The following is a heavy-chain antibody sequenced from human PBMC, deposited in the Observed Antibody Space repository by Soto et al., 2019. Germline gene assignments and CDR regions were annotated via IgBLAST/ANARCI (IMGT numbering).Heavy chain of an antibody. D-gene: IGHD6-13*01. CDR1: GGSISGTTYS. J-gene: IGHJ4*02. V-gene: IGHV4-30-2*01. CDR2: IYDSGNT. CDR3: ARGQGAAAGHSNFDY. Sequence: SSETLSLTCAVSGGSISGTTYSWSWIRQPPGKGLEWIGYIYDSGNTYYNPSLKSQFSISVDRSKNQFSLKLSSVTAADTAVYYCARGQGAAAGHSNFDYWGQGALVTVYS.